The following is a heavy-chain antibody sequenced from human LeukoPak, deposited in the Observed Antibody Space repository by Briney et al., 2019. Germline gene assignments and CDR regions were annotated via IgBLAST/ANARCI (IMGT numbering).Heavy chain of an antibody. Sequence: ASVKDSCEASGYTFTGYYMHWGRQAPGQGLEWMGWINPNSGGTNYAQKLQGRVTMTRDTSISTAYMELSRLRSDDTAVYYCAREDGSSWPNFDYWGQGTLVTVSS. CDR2: INPNSGGT. D-gene: IGHD6-13*01. CDR1: GYTFTGYY. V-gene: IGHV1-2*02. CDR3: AREDGSSWPNFDY. J-gene: IGHJ4*02.